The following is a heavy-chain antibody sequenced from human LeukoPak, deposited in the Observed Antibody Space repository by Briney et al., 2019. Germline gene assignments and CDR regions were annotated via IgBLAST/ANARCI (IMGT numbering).Heavy chain of an antibody. J-gene: IGHJ3*02. Sequence: SQTLSLTCVISGDSVSSNSAAWDWIRQSPSRGLEWLGRTYYRSKWYYDYAVSVKSRITINPDTSKNQFSLQLNSVTPEDTAVYYCARFYYETSGHGAFDIWGQGTMVTVSS. V-gene: IGHV6-1*01. CDR1: GDSVSSNSAA. CDR3: ARFYYETSGHGAFDI. D-gene: IGHD3-22*01. CDR2: TYYRSKWYY.